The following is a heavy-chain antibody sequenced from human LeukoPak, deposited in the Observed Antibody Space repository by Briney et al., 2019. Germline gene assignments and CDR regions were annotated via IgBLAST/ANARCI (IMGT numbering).Heavy chain of an antibody. Sequence: ASVKVSCKASGYTFTSYGISWVRQAPGQGLEWMGWISAYNGNTNYAQKLQGRVTMTTDTSTSTAYMELRSLRSDDTAVYYCARDRAGYSSGWYPTDYVDYFDYWGQGTLVTVSS. J-gene: IGHJ4*02. CDR2: ISAYNGNT. D-gene: IGHD6-19*01. CDR3: ARDRAGYSSGWYPTDYVDYFDY. CDR1: GYTFTSYG. V-gene: IGHV1-18*01.